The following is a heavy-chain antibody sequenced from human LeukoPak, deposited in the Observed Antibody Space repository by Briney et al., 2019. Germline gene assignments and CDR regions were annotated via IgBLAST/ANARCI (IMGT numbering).Heavy chain of an antibody. V-gene: IGHV4-38-2*02. CDR1: GYSISSGYL. D-gene: IGHD6-13*01. CDR2: IDGSGTS. Sequence: SETLSLTCTVSGYSISSGYLWGWIRQPPGKGLEWIGSIDGSGTSYYNPSLKSRVTISVDTSRNQFSLKLSSVTAADTAVYYCARGQSSSWVDFDYWGQGTLVTVSS. CDR3: ARGQSSSWVDFDY. J-gene: IGHJ4*02.